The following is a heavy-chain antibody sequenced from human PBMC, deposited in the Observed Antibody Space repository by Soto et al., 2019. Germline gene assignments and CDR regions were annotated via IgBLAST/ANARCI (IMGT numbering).Heavy chain of an antibody. J-gene: IGHJ5*02. CDR2: IYYSGST. Sequence: SETLSLTCTVSGGSISSYYWSWIRQPPGKGLEWIGYIYYSGSTNYNPSLKSRVTISVDTSKNQFSLKLSSVSAADTAVYYCARVPNSSGWKNKLYNWFDPWGQGTLVTVSS. CDR1: GGSISSYY. V-gene: IGHV4-59*01. D-gene: IGHD6-19*01. CDR3: ARVPNSSGWKNKLYNWFDP.